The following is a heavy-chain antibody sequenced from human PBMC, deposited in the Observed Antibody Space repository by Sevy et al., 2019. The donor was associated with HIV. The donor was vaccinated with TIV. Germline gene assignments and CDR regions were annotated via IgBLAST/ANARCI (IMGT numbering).Heavy chain of an antibody. CDR2: FDPDDGET. CDR3: ATSPDYYDSSRDAFDI. CDR1: GYTLTALS. D-gene: IGHD3-22*01. V-gene: IGHV1-24*01. J-gene: IGHJ3*02. Sequence: ASVKVSCKVSGYTLTALSIHWVRQAPGKGLEWMGGFDPDDGETIYAQKFQGRVTMTEDTSTDTAYMELSSLRSEDTAVYYCATSPDYYDSSRDAFDIWGQGPMVTVSS.